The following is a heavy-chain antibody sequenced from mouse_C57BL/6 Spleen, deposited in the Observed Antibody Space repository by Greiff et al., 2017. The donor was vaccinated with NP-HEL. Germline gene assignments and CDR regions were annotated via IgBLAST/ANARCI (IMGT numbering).Heavy chain of an antibody. D-gene: IGHD1-1*01. CDR2: IYPRDGST. Sequence: QVQLQQSDAELVKPGASVKISCKVSGYTFTDHTIHWMKQRPEQGLEWIGYIYPRDGSTKYNEKFKGKATLTADKSSSTAYMQLNSLTSEDSAVYFCARLYYYGSSPYYFDYWGQGTTLTVSS. CDR3: ARLYYYGSSPYYFDY. CDR1: GYTFTDHT. V-gene: IGHV1-78*01. J-gene: IGHJ2*01.